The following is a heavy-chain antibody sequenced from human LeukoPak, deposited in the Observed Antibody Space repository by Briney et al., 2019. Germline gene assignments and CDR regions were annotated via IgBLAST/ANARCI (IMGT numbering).Heavy chain of an antibody. CDR3: ARVGSSGYYYFDY. CDR2: MFYSGST. D-gene: IGHD3-22*01. J-gene: IGHJ4*02. CDR1: GDSISSYY. Sequence: SETLSLTCIVSGDSISSYYWSWIRQPPGKGLEWIGHMFYSGSTVYNPSLKSRVTISVDTSKNQFSLKLSSVTAADTAVYYCARVGSSGYYYFDYWGQGTLVTVSS. V-gene: IGHV4-59*12.